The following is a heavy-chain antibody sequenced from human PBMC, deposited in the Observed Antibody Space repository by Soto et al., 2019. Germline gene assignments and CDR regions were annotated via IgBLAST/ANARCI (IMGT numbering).Heavy chain of an antibody. Sequence: SETLSLTCTVSGGSISSSSYYWGWIRQPPGKGLEWIGSIYYSGSTYYNPSLKSRVTISVDTSKNQFSLKLSSVTAADTAVYYCARHPPRSTVGHDYWGQGTLVTVSS. J-gene: IGHJ4*02. D-gene: IGHD4-17*01. CDR3: ARHPPRSTVGHDY. CDR1: GGSISSSSYY. CDR2: IYYSGST. V-gene: IGHV4-39*01.